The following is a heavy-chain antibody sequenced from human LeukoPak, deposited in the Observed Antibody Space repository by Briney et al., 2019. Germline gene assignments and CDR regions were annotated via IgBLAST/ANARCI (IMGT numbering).Heavy chain of an antibody. Sequence: PGGSLRLSCAASGFTFTNYAMTWVRQAPGKGLEGVSSITVNGGTTYYADSVKGRFTISRDNYRNTQYLHMNSLRAEDTAVYYCARDPNGDYVGAFDFQRWGQGTLVTVSS. CDR1: GFTFTNYA. V-gene: IGHV3-23*01. D-gene: IGHD4-17*01. CDR3: ARDPNGDYVGAFDFQR. CDR2: ITVNGGTT. J-gene: IGHJ1*01.